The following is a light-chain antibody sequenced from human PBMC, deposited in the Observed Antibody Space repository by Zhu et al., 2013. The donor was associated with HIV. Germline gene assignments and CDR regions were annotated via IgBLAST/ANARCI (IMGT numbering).Light chain of an antibody. CDR1: SSNIGSNT. CDR2: RNN. Sequence: QSVLTQPPSASGTPGQRVTISCSGSSSNIGSNTVTWYQQLPGTAPKLLIYRNNQRPSGVPDRFSGSKSGTSASLAISGLRSEDEADYYCASWDDSLSGVVFGGGTKLTVL. V-gene: IGLV1-47*01. J-gene: IGLJ2*01. CDR3: ASWDDSLSGVV.